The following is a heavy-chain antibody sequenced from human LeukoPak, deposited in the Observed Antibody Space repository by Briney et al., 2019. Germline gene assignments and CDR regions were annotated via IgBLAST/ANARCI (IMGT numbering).Heavy chain of an antibody. J-gene: IGHJ6*03. D-gene: IGHD6-13*01. V-gene: IGHV1-69*13. Sequence: SVKLSCKASGGTFSSYAISWVRQAPGQGLEWMGGLIPIFGTATYAQQFQGRVTITADESTSTAYMELSSLRSEDTAVYYCARDLEQLVTPYYYYYYMDVWGKGTTVTVSS. CDR1: GGTFSSYA. CDR2: LIPIFGTA. CDR3: ARDLEQLVTPYYYYYYMDV.